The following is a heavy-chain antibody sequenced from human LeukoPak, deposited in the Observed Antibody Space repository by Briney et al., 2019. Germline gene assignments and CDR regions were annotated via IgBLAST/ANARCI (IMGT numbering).Heavy chain of an antibody. Sequence: GASVKVSCKVSGYTLTELSMHWVRQAPGKGLEWMGGFDPEDGETIYAQKFQGRVTMTEDTSTDTACMELSRLRSEDTAVYYCARGITFGGVIVNVFDIWGQRTMVTVSS. V-gene: IGHV1-24*01. J-gene: IGHJ3*02. CDR1: GYTLTELS. CDR2: FDPEDGET. D-gene: IGHD3-16*02. CDR3: ARGITFGGVIVNVFDI.